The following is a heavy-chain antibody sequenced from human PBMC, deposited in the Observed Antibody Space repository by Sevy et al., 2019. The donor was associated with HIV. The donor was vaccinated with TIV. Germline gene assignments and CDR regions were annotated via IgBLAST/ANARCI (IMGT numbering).Heavy chain of an antibody. Sequence: GGSLRLSCAASGFTFSSYAMHWVRQAPGKGLEWVAVISYDGSNKYYADSVKGRFTISRDNSKNTLYLQMNSLRAEDTAVYYYSRDPTQPPVYDWNYNYFDYWGQGTLVTVSS. CDR2: ISYDGSNK. D-gene: IGHD1-7*01. V-gene: IGHV3-30-3*01. CDR3: SRDPTQPPVYDWNYNYFDY. J-gene: IGHJ4*02. CDR1: GFTFSSYA.